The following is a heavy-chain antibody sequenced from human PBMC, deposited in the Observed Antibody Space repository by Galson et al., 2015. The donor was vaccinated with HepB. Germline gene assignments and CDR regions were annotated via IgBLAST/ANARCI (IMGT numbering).Heavy chain of an antibody. CDR1: GYTFTSYA. CDR3: ARVPLRYYDSSGLYYYYYMDV. Sequence: SVKVSCKASGYTFTSYAMHWVRQAPGQRLEWMGWINAGNGNTKYSQKFQGRVTITRDTSASTAYMELSSLRSEDTAVYYCARVPLRYYDSSGLYYYYYMDVWGKGTTVTVSS. CDR2: INAGNGNT. J-gene: IGHJ6*03. V-gene: IGHV1-3*01. D-gene: IGHD3-22*01.